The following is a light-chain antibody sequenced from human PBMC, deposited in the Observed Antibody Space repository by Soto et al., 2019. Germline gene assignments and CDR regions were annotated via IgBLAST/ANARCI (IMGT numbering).Light chain of an antibody. CDR3: QQRSNWPPIT. CDR1: QSVKTF. Sequence: EIDLTHSPATLSLSPWEIATLSCRASQSVKTFLVWYQQRPGQPPRLLIHDASHRAAGIPARFSGSGFGTDFTLTISSLEPEDAAVYYCQQRSNWPPITFGQATRLEIK. V-gene: IGKV3-11*01. CDR2: DAS. J-gene: IGKJ5*01.